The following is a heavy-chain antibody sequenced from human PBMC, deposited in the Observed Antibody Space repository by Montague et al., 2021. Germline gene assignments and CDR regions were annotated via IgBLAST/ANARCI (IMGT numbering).Heavy chain of an antibody. CDR2: MRSSGSP. CDR1: GGSVNGYD. Sequence: SETLSLTCSVSGGSVNGYDWSWIRQPPGKGLEWIGYMRSSGSPNYNPSFKSRLAISIDRSRNQFALELSFVTAAATAIYFCGCDSWGSIDYWGQGTLVTVSS. J-gene: IGHJ4*02. V-gene: IGHV4-59*02. D-gene: IGHD7-27*01. CDR3: GCDSWGSIDY.